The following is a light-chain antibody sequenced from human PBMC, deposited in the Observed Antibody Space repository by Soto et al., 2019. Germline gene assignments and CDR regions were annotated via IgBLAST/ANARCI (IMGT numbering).Light chain of an antibody. CDR3: NSRTSTDSWV. CDR1: SSDVGAYNF. Sequence: QSALAQPASVSGSPGQSITISCTGTSSDVGAYNFVSWYQQYPGKAPKLIIYDVNNRPSGVSNRFSGSKSDNTASLTISGLQADDEADYYCNSRTSTDSWVFGGGTKLTVL. CDR2: DVN. V-gene: IGLV2-14*03. J-gene: IGLJ2*01.